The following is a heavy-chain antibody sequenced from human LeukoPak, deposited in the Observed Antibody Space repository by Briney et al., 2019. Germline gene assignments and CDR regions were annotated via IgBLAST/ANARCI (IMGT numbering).Heavy chain of an antibody. D-gene: IGHD2-2*01. J-gene: IGHJ4*02. CDR2: IKSDGSRT. CDR1: GFTFSSYW. Sequence: GGSLRLSCAVSGFTFSSYWMHWVRQAPGKGLVWVSRIKSDGSRTDYADSVKGRFTISRDNAKNSLYLEMNSLRAEDTAVYYCARDRYCTTTRCSDYWGQGTLVTVSS. V-gene: IGHV3-74*01. CDR3: ARDRYCTTTRCSDY.